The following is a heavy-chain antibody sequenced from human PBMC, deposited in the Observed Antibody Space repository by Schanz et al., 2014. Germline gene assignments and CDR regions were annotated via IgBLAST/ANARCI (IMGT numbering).Heavy chain of an antibody. D-gene: IGHD3-10*01. Sequence: EVQLVESGGGLVQPGGSLRLSCAASGFSFSSYSMNWVRQAPGKGLEWVSSISRSSSSIYYADSVKGRFTISRDNAKNTLYLQMNSLRADDTAVYYCAKDQLANYRGSGYNWFDPWGQGTLVTVSS. J-gene: IGHJ5*02. V-gene: IGHV3-21*01. CDR1: GFSFSSYS. CDR2: ISRSSSSI. CDR3: AKDQLANYRGSGYNWFDP.